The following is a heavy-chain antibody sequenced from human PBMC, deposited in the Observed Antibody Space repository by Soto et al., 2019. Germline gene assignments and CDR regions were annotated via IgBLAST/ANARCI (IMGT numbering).Heavy chain of an antibody. CDR2: ISLSGYVT. Sequence: VHLVESGGDLVKPGGSLRLSCVGSGFIFGDYAMGWIRQAPGKGLEWISYISLSGYVTFDADSVKGRFTFSRDNAKNSVYVEMNSLTVSDTAVYYCVRWWNGFDYWGQGTLVTVSS. J-gene: IGHJ4*02. CDR1: GFIFGDYA. D-gene: IGHD1-1*01. V-gene: IGHV3-11*01. CDR3: VRWWNGFDY.